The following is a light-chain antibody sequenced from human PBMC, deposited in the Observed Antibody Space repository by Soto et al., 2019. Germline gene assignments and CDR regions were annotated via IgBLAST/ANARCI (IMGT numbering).Light chain of an antibody. V-gene: IGLV2-14*01. J-gene: IGLJ2*01. CDR3: SSYTSSSTYVV. CDR1: SSDVGGYNY. CDR2: DVS. Sequence: QSALTQRASVSGSPGQSITFSCTGTSSDVGGYNYVSWYQQHPGKAPKLMIYDVSNRPSGVSNRFSGSKSGNTASLTISGLQAEDEADYYCSSYTSSSTYVVFGGGTKLTVL.